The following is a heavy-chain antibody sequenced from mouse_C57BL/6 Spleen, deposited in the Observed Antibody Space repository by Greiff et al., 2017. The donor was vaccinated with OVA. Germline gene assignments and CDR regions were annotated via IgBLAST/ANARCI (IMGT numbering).Heavy chain of an antibody. Sequence: EVKLMESEGGLVQPGSSMKLSCTASGFTFSDYYMAWVRQVPEKGLEWVANINYDGSSTYYLDSLKSRFIISRDNAKNILYLQMSSLKSEDTATYYCAREEYGSSYDYWGQGTTLTVSS. CDR2: INYDGSST. D-gene: IGHD1-1*01. J-gene: IGHJ2*01. V-gene: IGHV5-16*01. CDR1: GFTFSDYY. CDR3: AREEYGSSYDY.